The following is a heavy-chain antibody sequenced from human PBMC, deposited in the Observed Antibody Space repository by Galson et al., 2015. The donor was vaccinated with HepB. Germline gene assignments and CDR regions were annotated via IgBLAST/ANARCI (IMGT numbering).Heavy chain of an antibody. D-gene: IGHD3-10*01. CDR3: ARGGPSFSITMVREHAFDI. CDR2: IYSGGST. CDR1: GFTVSSNY. V-gene: IGHV3-53*01. J-gene: IGHJ3*02. Sequence: SLRLSCAASGFTVSSNYMSWVRQAPGKGLEWVSVIYSGGSTYYADSVKGRFTISRDNSKNTLYLQMNSLRAEDTAVYYCARGGPSFSITMVREHAFDIWGQGTMVTVSS.